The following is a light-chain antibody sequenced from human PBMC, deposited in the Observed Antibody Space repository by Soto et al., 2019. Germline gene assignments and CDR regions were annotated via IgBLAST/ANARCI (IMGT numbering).Light chain of an antibody. CDR2: ENN. V-gene: IGLV1-51*02. Sequence: QSGLTQPPSVSASPGQKVTISCSGSSSNIGINYVSWYQQFPGTAPKLIMCENNERPSGIPDRFSGSKSGTSATLVITGLQTGDEDDYYCASWDTSLTAGVFGGGSKVTDL. J-gene: IGLJ2*01. CDR3: ASWDTSLTAGV. CDR1: SSNIGINY.